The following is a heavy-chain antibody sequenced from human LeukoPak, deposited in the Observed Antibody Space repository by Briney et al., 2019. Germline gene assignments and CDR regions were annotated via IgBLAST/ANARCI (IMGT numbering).Heavy chain of an antibody. J-gene: IGHJ4*02. D-gene: IGHD2-15*01. CDR2: IYYTGST. CDR1: GGSLSSTTYY. CDR3: AREHCSGGSCYSGEWDY. Sequence: SETLSLTCSVSGGSLSSTTYYWGWIRQPPGKGLEWIGSIYYTGSTYYNPSLKSRVTISVDTSKNQFSLKLISVTAADTAVYYCAREHCSGGSCYSGEWDYWGQGTLVTVSS. V-gene: IGHV4-39*07.